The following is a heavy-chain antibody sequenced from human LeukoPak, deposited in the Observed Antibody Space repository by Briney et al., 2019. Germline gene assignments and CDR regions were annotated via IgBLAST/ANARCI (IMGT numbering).Heavy chain of an antibody. CDR2: ISDNGDDT. CDR1: EFTFNNHD. CDR3: AKGYYGNYVAVDY. D-gene: IGHD4-11*01. Sequence: PVRSLRLSCAASEFTFNNHDMHWVRQAPGKGLDWVSSISDNGDDTYYADSVKGRFTISRDKSTNTLYLQMNSLRADDTAVYYCAKGYYGNYVAVDYWGQGTLVTVSS. V-gene: IGHV3-23*01. J-gene: IGHJ4*02.